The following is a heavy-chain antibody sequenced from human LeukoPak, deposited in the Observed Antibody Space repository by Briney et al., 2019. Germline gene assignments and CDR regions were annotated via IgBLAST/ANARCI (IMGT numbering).Heavy chain of an antibody. CDR3: ARGPGMAHDY. J-gene: IGHJ4*02. Sequence: SETLSLNCAVYGGSFSGYYWSWIRQPPGKGLEWIGEINHSGSTNYNPSLKSRVTISVDTSKNQFSLKLSSVTAADTAVYYCARGPGMAHDYWGQGTLVTVSS. V-gene: IGHV4-34*01. CDR1: GGSFSGYY. CDR2: INHSGST. D-gene: IGHD2-8*01.